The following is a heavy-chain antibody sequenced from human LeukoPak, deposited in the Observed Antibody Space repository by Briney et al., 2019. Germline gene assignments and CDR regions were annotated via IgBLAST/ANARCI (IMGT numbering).Heavy chain of an antibody. Sequence: PGGSLRLSCAASGFTFSSYGMHWVRQAPGKGLEWAAVISYDGSNKYYADSVKGRFTISRDNSKNTLYLQMNSLRAEDTAVYYCAKDGPGDYGFYFDYWGQGTLVTVSS. CDR3: AKDGPGDYGFYFDY. D-gene: IGHD4-17*01. J-gene: IGHJ4*02. CDR2: ISYDGSNK. CDR1: GFTFSSYG. V-gene: IGHV3-30*18.